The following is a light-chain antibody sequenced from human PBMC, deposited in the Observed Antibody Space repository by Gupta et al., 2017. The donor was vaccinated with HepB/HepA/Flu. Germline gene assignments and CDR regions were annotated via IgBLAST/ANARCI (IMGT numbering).Light chain of an antibody. CDR1: QSVSSKS. Sequence: ENVLTQSPGTLSLSPGERATLSCRASQSVSSKSLTWYQQKPGQAPKLLIYGASNRATGIPDRFSGSGSGTDFTLTMSRLEPEDFAVYYCQQYGSSMYTFGQGTKLEIK. J-gene: IGKJ2*01. CDR3: QQYGSSMYT. CDR2: GAS. V-gene: IGKV3-20*01.